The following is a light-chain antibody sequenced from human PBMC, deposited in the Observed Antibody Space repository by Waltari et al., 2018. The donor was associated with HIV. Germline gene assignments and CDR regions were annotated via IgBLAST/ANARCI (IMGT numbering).Light chain of an antibody. J-gene: IGLJ2*01. Sequence: QSALTQPASVSGSPGQSITLSCPGTSSAVGIYNLVSWYQQYPGKAPKLMIYEGSKRPSGVSNRFSGSKSGNTASLTISGLQTEDEADYYCCSYAGSFVVFGGGTKLTVL. CDR1: SSAVGIYNL. V-gene: IGLV2-23*01. CDR3: CSYAGSFVV. CDR2: EGS.